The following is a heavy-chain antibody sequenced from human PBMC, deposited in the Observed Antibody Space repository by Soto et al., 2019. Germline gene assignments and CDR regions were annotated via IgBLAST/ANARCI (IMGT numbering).Heavy chain of an antibody. J-gene: IGHJ3*02. V-gene: IGHV1-18*01. CDR3: ARDRRQQLILIHDFDI. CDR1: GYTFTSYG. CDR2: ISAYNGNT. D-gene: IGHD6-13*01. Sequence: ASVKVSCKASGYTFTSYGISWVRQAPGQGLEWMGWISAYNGNTNYAQKLQGRVTMTTDTSTSTAFMELRSLRSDDTAVYYCARDRRQQLILIHDFDIWGQGTMVIVSS.